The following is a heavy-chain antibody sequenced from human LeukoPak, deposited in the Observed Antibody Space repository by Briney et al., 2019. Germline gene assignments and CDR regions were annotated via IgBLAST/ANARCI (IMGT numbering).Heavy chain of an antibody. V-gene: IGHV3-7*01. J-gene: IGHJ6*03. CDR1: GFTFSSYW. Sequence: GGSLRLSCAASGFTFSSYWMSWVRQAPGKGLEWVANIKQDGSEKYYVDSVKGRFTISRDNAKNSLYLQMNSLRAEDTAVYYCARGVLGVVVPAAISLGYYYYYMDVWGKGTTVTVSS. CDR3: ARGVLGVVVPAAISLGYYYYYMDV. CDR2: IKQDGSEK. D-gene: IGHD2-2*01.